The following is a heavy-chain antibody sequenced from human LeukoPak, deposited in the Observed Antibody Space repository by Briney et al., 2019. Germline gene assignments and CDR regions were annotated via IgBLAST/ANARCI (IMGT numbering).Heavy chain of an antibody. CDR2: ISSSGSTI. D-gene: IGHD1-1*01. Sequence: GGSLRLSCAASGFTFSDYYMSWIRQAPGKGLEWVSYISSSGSTIYYADSVKGRFTISRDNAKNSLDLQMNGLRVEDTAVYYCARDRGRTGTVCDYWGQGTLVTVSS. J-gene: IGHJ4*02. V-gene: IGHV3-11*04. CDR3: ARDRGRTGTVCDY. CDR1: GFTFSDYY.